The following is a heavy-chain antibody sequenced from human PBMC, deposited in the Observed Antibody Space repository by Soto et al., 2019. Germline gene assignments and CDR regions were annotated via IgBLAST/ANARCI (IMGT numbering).Heavy chain of an antibody. D-gene: IGHD4-17*01. V-gene: IGHV4-34*01. CDR2: INHSGST. CDR1: GGSFSGYY. Sequence: QVQLQQWGAGLLKPSETLSLTCAVYGGSFSGYYWSWIRQPPGKGLEWIGEINHSGSTNYNPSLKCRVTISVDTSKNQFSLKLSSVTAADTAVYYCASGLYGDYVFDYWGQGTLVTVSS. CDR3: ASGLYGDYVFDY. J-gene: IGHJ4*02.